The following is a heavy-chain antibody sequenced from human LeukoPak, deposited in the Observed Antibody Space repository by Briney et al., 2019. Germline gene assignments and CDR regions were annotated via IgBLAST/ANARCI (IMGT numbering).Heavy chain of an antibody. D-gene: IGHD3-22*01. Sequence: SQTLSLTCTVSGGSISNGDCYWSWIRQHPGKGLEWIGYIYYRGSTYYSPSLRSRVAMSVDTSENEFSLKLSSVTAADTAVYYCARVYYDSGGYPLDYWGQGTLVTVSS. CDR3: ARVYYDSGGYPLDY. CDR1: GGSISNGDCY. V-gene: IGHV4-31*03. CDR2: IYYRGST. J-gene: IGHJ4*02.